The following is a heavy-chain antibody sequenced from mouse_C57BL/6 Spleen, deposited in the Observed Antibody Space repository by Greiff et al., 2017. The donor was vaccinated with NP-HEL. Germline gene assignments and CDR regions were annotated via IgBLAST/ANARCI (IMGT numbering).Heavy chain of an antibody. V-gene: IGHV1-50*01. Sequence: VQLQQPGAELVKPGASVKLSCKASGYTFTSYWMQWVKQRPGQGLEWIGEIDPSDSYTNYNQKFKGKATLTVDTSSSTAYMQLSSLTSEDSAVYYCARSDSNYLWFAYWGQGTLVTVSA. CDR1: GYTFTSYW. CDR2: IDPSDSYT. CDR3: ARSDSNYLWFAY. J-gene: IGHJ3*01. D-gene: IGHD2-5*01.